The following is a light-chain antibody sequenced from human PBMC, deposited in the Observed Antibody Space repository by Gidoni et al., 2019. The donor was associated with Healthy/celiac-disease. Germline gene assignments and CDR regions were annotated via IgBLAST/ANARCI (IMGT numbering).Light chain of an antibody. CDR1: QSVSSY. CDR3: QQRSNWPAFT. Sequence: EIVLTQSPATLSLSPGERATLSCRASQSVSSYLAWYKQKPGQAPRLLLYDASNRATGIPARFSGSGSGTDFTLTISSLEPEDFAVYYCQQRSNWPAFTFGPGTKVDIK. J-gene: IGKJ3*01. CDR2: DAS. V-gene: IGKV3-11*01.